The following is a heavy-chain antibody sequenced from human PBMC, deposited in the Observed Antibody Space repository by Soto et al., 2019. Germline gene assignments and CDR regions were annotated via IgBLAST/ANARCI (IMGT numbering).Heavy chain of an antibody. CDR2: INANGGTT. J-gene: IGHJ2*01. CDR1: GYSFTTSY. V-gene: IGHV1-46*01. Sequence: ASVKVSCKASGYSFTTSYMHWVRQAPGQGLEWMGIINANGGTTNYAQKFQGRVTMTRDTSTSTVYMELSSLRSDDTAVYCCAKDHSFVRLWWYFDLWGRGTLVTVSS. CDR3: AKDHSFVRLWWYFDL. D-gene: IGHD5-18*01.